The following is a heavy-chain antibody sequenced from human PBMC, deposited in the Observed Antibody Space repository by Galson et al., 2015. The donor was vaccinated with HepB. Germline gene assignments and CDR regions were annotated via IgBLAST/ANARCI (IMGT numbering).Heavy chain of an antibody. CDR2: ISGSGGST. J-gene: IGHJ4*02. V-gene: IGHV3-23*01. D-gene: IGHD6-13*01. CDR1: GFTFSSYA. Sequence: SLRLSCAASGFTFSSYAMSWVRQAPGKGLEWVSAISGSGGSTYYADSVKGRFTISRDNSKNTLYLQMNSLRAGDTAVYYCAKLEAQQLGTRLDYWGQGTLVTVSS. CDR3: AKLEAQQLGTRLDY.